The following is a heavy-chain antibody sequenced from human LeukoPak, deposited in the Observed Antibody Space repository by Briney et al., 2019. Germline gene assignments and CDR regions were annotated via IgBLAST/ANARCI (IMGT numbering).Heavy chain of an antibody. V-gene: IGHV1-8*01. CDR1: EYTFTNYD. D-gene: IGHD2/OR15-2a*01. J-gene: IGHJ6*03. CDR3: ARIISVYHYYMDV. CDR2: VNPNSSNT. Sequence: ASVKVSCKASEYTFTNYDINWVRQATGQGLEWMGWVNPNSSNTGYAQKFQGRVSMTRNTSINTAYMELYSLRSEDTAIYYCARIISVYHYYMDVWGKGTTVTVSS.